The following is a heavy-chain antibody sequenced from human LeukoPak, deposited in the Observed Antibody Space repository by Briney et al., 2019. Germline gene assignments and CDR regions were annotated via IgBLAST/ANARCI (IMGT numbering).Heavy chain of an antibody. Sequence: PGESLKISCMGSGYSFTSHWIGWVRQMPGKGLEWMGIIYPGDSDTRYSPSFQGHVTISVDRSISTAYLQWSSLKASDTAMYYCARHPDYGSGIDYWGQGTLVTVSS. V-gene: IGHV5-51*01. J-gene: IGHJ4*02. D-gene: IGHD3-10*01. CDR3: ARHPDYGSGIDY. CDR2: IYPGDSDT. CDR1: GYSFTSHW.